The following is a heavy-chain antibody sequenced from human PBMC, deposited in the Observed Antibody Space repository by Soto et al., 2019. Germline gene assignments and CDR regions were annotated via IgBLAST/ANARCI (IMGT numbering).Heavy chain of an antibody. V-gene: IGHV4-59*01. CDR3: ARVTSGYRPHFEY. D-gene: IGHD3-3*01. J-gene: IGHJ4*02. CDR2: IYYSGST. Sequence: QVQLQESGPGLVKPSETLSLTCTVSGGSLSSYYWSWIRQPPGKGLECIGYIYYSGSTNYKPSLRRRAPISVDTSKTQFTLRLSSVTAADTAVYYCARVTSGYRPHFEYWGQGTLVTVSS. CDR1: GGSLSSYY.